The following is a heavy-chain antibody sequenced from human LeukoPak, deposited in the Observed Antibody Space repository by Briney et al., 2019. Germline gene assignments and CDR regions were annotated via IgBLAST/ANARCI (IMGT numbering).Heavy chain of an antibody. CDR3: ARVSPVVVVVVAATELVDAFDI. CDR2: IYHSGST. Sequence: SEPLSLTCAVSGDSIGGNNWWSWVRQPPGKGLEWIGEIYHSGSTTYNPSLKSRVTISVDESKNQFSLKLSSVTAADTAVYYCARVSPVVVVVVAATELVDAFDIWGQGTMVTVSS. D-gene: IGHD2-15*01. J-gene: IGHJ3*02. CDR1: GDSIGGNNW. V-gene: IGHV4-4*02.